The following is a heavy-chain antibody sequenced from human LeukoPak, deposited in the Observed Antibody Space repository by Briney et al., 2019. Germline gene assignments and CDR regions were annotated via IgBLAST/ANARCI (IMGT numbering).Heavy chain of an antibody. CDR2: INHNGNVN. J-gene: IGHJ6*02. Sequence: GGSLRLSCAASGFTFSSYWMNWARQAPGKGLEWVASINHNGNVNYYVDSVKGRFTISRDNAKNSLYLQMNSLRAEDTAVYYCARDDFWSGYYSAGKVYYYYGMDVWGQGTTVTVSS. V-gene: IGHV3-7*01. D-gene: IGHD3-3*01. CDR1: GFTFSSYW. CDR3: ARDDFWSGYYSAGKVYYYYGMDV.